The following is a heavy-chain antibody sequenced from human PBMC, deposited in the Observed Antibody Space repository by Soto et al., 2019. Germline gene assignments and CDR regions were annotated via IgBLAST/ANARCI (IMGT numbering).Heavy chain of an antibody. D-gene: IGHD3-22*01. CDR2: ISGSGGST. CDR3: AKDWDYYDSSGYYYEPRDY. V-gene: IGHV3-23*01. Sequence: GGSLRLSCAASGFTFSSYAMSWVRQAPGKGLEWVSAISGSGGSTYYADSVKGRFTISRDNSKNTLYLQMNSLRAEDTAVYYCAKDWDYYDSSGYYYEPRDYWGQGTLVTVSS. CDR1: GFTFSSYA. J-gene: IGHJ4*02.